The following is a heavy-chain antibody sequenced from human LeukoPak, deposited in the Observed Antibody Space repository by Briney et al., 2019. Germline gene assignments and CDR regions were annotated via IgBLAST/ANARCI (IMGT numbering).Heavy chain of an antibody. V-gene: IGHV3-33*06. CDR3: AKSAVPGRYYFDY. CDR2: IWYDGSNK. Sequence: GGSLRLSCAASGSTFSNYGMHWVRQAPGKGLEWVAVIWYDGSNKYYADSVKGRFTISRDNSKNTLYLQMNSLRAEDTAVYYCAKSAVPGRYYFDYWGQGTLVTVSS. D-gene: IGHD2-2*01. J-gene: IGHJ4*02. CDR1: GSTFSNYG.